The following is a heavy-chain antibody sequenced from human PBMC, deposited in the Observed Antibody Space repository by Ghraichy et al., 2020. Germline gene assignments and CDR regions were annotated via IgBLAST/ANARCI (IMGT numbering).Heavy chain of an antibody. CDR2: INSDGSST. CDR1: GFTFSSYW. V-gene: IGHV3-74*01. CDR3: ARKGGVGATSNWFDP. J-gene: IGHJ5*02. Sequence: GGSLRLSCAASGFTFSSYWMHWVRQAPGKGLVWVSRINSDGSSTSYADSVKGRFTISRDNAKNTLYLQMNSLRAEDTAVYYCARKGGVGATSNWFDPWGQGTLVTVSS. D-gene: IGHD1-26*01.